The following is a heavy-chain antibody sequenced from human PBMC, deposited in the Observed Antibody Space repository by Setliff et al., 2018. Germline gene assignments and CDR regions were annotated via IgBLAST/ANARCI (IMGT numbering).Heavy chain of an antibody. V-gene: IGHV4-34*01. CDR2: INPSGNT. Sequence: PSETLSLTCTVYGGSFSDYYWGWIRQSPGKRPEWIAEINPSGNTNYNPSLNSRVSVSVDTPTNQFSLKVFSVTAADTAVYYCRFWSSYYKNDYWAQGALGTVSS. D-gene: IGHD3-3*01. CDR1: GGSFSDYY. J-gene: IGHJ4*02. CDR3: RFWSSYYKNDY.